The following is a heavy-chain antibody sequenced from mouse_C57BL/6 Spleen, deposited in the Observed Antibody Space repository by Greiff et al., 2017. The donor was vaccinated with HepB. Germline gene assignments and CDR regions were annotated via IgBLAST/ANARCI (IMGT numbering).Heavy chain of an antibody. CDR1: GFTFSDYG. V-gene: IGHV5-17*01. Sequence: DVKLVESGGGLVKPGGSLKLSCAASGFTFSDYGMHWVRQAPEKGLEWVAYISSGSSTIYYADTVKGRFTISRDNAKNTLFLQMTSLRSEDTAMYYCARPYGSSSYYAMDYWGQGTSVTVSS. CDR2: ISSGSSTI. D-gene: IGHD1-1*01. CDR3: ARPYGSSSYYAMDY. J-gene: IGHJ4*01.